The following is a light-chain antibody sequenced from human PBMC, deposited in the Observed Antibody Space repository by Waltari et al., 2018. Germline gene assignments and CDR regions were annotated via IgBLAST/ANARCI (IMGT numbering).Light chain of an antibody. Sequence: QSALTQPPSASGSPGQSVTISCPGTSSDVGGYNSVSWYQQHPGKAPKLMIYEVSKRPSGVPDRFSGSKSGNTASLTVSGLQAEDEADYYCSSYAGSNRVVFGGGTKLTVL. V-gene: IGLV2-8*01. CDR3: SSYAGSNRVV. J-gene: IGLJ2*01. CDR2: EVS. CDR1: SSDVGGYNS.